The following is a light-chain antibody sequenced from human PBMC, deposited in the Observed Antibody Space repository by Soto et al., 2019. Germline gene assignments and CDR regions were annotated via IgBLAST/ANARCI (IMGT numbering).Light chain of an antibody. CDR1: ISDVGDYYY. Sequence: QPVPTHPADVSGSHGQSITLPCTGPISDVGDYYYVSWYQQHPGKAPKVLIYDVSDRPSGVSDRFSGSKSGNTASLTISGLQAEDEADYYCSSYISSNTPYVFGTGTKVTVL. CDR2: DVS. J-gene: IGLJ1*01. CDR3: SSYISSNTPYV. V-gene: IGLV2-14*01.